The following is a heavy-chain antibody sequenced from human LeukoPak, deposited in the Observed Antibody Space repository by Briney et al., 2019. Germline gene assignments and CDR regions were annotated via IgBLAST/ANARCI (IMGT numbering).Heavy chain of an antibody. CDR1: GFTVSSNY. D-gene: IGHD4-17*01. Sequence: PGGSLRLSCAASGFTVSSNYMSWVRQAPGKGLEWVSVIYSGGSTYYADSVKGRFTISRDNSKNALYLQMNSLRAEDTAVYYCATVPTGDFDYWGQGTLVTVSS. CDR2: IYSGGST. J-gene: IGHJ4*02. CDR3: ATVPTGDFDY. V-gene: IGHV3-53*01.